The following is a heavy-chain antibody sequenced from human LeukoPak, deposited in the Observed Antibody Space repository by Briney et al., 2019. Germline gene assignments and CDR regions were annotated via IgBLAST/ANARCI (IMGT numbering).Heavy chain of an antibody. CDR1: GYSISSGYY. V-gene: IGHV4-38-2*02. CDR2: IYHSGST. CDR3: AREPRWAGDLGGFDS. Sequence: SEILSLTCNVSGYSISSGYYWGWIRQPPRKGLEWTGSIYHSGSTYYNPSLKSRVTISVDTSTNQFSLKLSSVTAADTAVYYCAREPRWAGDLGGFDSWGQGPLVTVSS. D-gene: IGHD3-16*01. J-gene: IGHJ4*02.